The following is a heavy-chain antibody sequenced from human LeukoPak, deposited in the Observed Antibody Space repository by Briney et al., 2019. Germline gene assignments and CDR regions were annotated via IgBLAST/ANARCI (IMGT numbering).Heavy chain of an antibody. V-gene: IGHV3-48*01. J-gene: IGHJ4*02. CDR3: AREDGYCSGGNCYSYFDS. D-gene: IGHD2-15*01. CDR1: GFTFSSYS. Sequence: QPGGSLRLSCAASGFTFSSYSMNWVRQAPGKGLEWVSYISSSSSTIYYADSVKGRFTISRDNAKNSLYLQMYSLRAEDTAVYFCAREDGYCSGGNCYSYFDSWGQGTLVTGSS. CDR2: ISSSSSTI.